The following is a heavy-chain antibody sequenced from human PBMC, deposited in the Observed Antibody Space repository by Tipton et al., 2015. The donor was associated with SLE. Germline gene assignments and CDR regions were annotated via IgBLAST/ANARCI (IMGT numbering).Heavy chain of an antibody. V-gene: IGHV3-66*02. Sequence: GSLRLSCITSGFTFNNYIMNWVRQAPGKGLEWVSVMYAGGTTYYGDSMRGRFRISRDTSRNTVYLQMNSLRADDTAVYYCGRDERMIRGLISRWGQGTLVTVSS. J-gene: IGHJ4*02. D-gene: IGHD3-10*01. CDR2: MYAGGTT. CDR3: GRDERMIRGLISR. CDR1: GFTFNNYI.